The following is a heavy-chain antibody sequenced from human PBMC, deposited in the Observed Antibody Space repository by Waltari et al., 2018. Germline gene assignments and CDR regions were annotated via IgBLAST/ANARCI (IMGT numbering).Heavy chain of an antibody. CDR2: IYSGGST. Sequence: VQLQQWGAGLLKPSETLSLTCAVYGGSFSGYYWSWIRQPPGKGLEWVSVIYSGGSTYYADSVKGRFTISRDNSKNTLYLQMNSLRAEDTAVYYCARRNYDFWSGPTYYYYYYMDVWGKGTTVTVSS. J-gene: IGHJ6*03. V-gene: IGHV3-66*02. CDR1: GGSFSGYY. CDR3: ARRNYDFWSGPTYYYYYYMDV. D-gene: IGHD3-3*01.